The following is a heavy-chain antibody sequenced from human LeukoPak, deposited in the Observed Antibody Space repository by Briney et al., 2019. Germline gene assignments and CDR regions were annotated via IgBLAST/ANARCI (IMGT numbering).Heavy chain of an antibody. CDR3: ARDDSSRDDSSGYHV. CDR2: IHFSGST. J-gene: IGHJ4*02. D-gene: IGHD3-22*01. CDR1: GGSINSYY. Sequence: SETLSLTCTVPGGSINSYYWTWIRQSAEKGLEWIGRIHFSGSTNYNPALKSRVAISLDDSKNQFSLKLRSVTAADTAVYFCARDDSSRDDSSGYHVRGRGTLVTVSS. V-gene: IGHV4-4*07.